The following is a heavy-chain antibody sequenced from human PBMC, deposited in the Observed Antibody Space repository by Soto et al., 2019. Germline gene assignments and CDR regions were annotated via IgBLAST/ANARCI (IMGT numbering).Heavy chain of an antibody. Sequence: GGSLRLSCAASGFRFSSYNMNWVRQAPGKGLEWVSSISSSGSYIYYTDSVKGRFTISRDNAKNSLYLQMNSLRAEDTAVYYWASAYYDSNGYYFDYWGQGTLVTVSS. V-gene: IGHV3-21*01. CDR3: ASAYYDSNGYYFDY. J-gene: IGHJ4*02. CDR2: ISSSGSYI. D-gene: IGHD3-22*01. CDR1: GFRFSSYN.